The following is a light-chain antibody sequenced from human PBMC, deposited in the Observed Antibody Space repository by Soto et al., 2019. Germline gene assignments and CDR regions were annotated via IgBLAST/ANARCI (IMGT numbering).Light chain of an antibody. CDR3: TSYAGGNNV. Sequence: QSVLTQPPSASGTPGQWVTISCSGSSSDIGSNTVHWYQHLPGTAPKLLIYNGNQRPSGVPDRFSGSKSGTSASLAISGLQAEDEGEYYCTSYAGGNNVFGTGTKLTVL. J-gene: IGLJ1*01. V-gene: IGLV1-44*01. CDR2: NGN. CDR1: SSDIGSNT.